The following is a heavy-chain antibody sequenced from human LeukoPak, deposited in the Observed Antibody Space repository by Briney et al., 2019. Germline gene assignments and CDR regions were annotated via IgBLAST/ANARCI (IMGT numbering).Heavy chain of an antibody. Sequence: SETLSLTCAVYGGSLSGYYWSWIRQPPGKGLEWIGEINHSGSTNYNPSLKSRVTISVDTSKNQFSLKLSSVTAADTAVYYCARYKTGYSSSWRRFDYWGQGTLVTVSS. D-gene: IGHD6-13*01. J-gene: IGHJ4*02. CDR2: INHSGST. CDR1: GGSLSGYY. CDR3: ARYKTGYSSSWRRFDY. V-gene: IGHV4-34*01.